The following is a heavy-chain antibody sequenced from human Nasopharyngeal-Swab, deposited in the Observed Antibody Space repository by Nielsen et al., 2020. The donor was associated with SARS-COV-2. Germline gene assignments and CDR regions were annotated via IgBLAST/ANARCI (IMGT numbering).Heavy chain of an antibody. Sequence: SETLSLTCTVSGGSISSYYWSWIRQPPGKGLEWIGYIYYSGSTNYNPSLKSRVTISVDTSKNQFSLKLSSVTAADTAVYYCARDEGAIVVVVAAISYYYYYGMDVWGQGTTVTVSS. CDR1: GGSISSYY. V-gene: IGHV4-59*01. CDR2: IYYSGST. J-gene: IGHJ6*02. D-gene: IGHD2-15*01. CDR3: ARDEGAIVVVVAAISYYYYYGMDV.